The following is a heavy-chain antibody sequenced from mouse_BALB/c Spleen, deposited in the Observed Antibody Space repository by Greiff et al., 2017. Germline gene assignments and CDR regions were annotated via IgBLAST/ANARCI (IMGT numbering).Heavy chain of an antibody. CDR3: ARGLRREIGLYYAMDY. CDR1: GFTFTDYY. Sequence: DVKLVESGGGLVQPGGSLRLSCATSGFTFTDYYMSWVRQPPGKALEWLGFIRNKANGYTTEYSASVKGRFTISRDNSQSILYLQMNTLRAEDSATYYCARGLRREIGLYYAMDYWGQGTSVTASS. D-gene: IGHD2-2*01. CDR2: IRNKANGYTT. V-gene: IGHV7-3*02. J-gene: IGHJ4*01.